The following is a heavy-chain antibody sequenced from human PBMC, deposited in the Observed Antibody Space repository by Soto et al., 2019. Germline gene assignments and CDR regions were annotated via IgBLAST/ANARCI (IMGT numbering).Heavy chain of an antibody. D-gene: IGHD1-26*01. CDR3: ARDSREGGSYRSYYYYGMDV. Sequence: ASVKVSCKASGYTFTSYYMHWVRQAPGQGLEWMGIINPSGGSTSYAQKFQGRVTITADESTSTAYMELSSLRSEDTAVYYCARDSREGGSYRSYYYYGMDVWGQGTTVTVSS. CDR2: INPSGGST. CDR1: GYTFTSYY. V-gene: IGHV1-46*01. J-gene: IGHJ6*02.